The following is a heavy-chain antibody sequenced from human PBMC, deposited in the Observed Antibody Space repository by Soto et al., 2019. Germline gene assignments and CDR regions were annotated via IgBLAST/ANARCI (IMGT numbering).Heavy chain of an antibody. Sequence: QVQLVESGGGVVQPGRSLRLSCAASGFTFSSYGMHWVRQAPGKGLEWVAVISYDGSNKYYADSVKGRFTISRDNSKNTLYLQMNSLRAEDTAVYYCAKDEGSGSYYITGDYWGQGNLVTVSS. CDR2: ISYDGSNK. CDR1: GFTFSSYG. D-gene: IGHD3-10*01. CDR3: AKDEGSGSYYITGDY. V-gene: IGHV3-30*18. J-gene: IGHJ4*02.